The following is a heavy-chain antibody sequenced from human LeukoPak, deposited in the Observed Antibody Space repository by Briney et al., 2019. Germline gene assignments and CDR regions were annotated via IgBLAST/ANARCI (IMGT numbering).Heavy chain of an antibody. D-gene: IGHD4-17*01. CDR3: ARETAVTQNDAFDI. CDR2: INAGNANT. CDR1: GYTFTSHT. Sequence: ASVKVSCKASGYTFTSHTIHWVRQAPGQRLEWMGWINAGNANTKYSQKFQGRVTITMDTSAATAYMELSSLISEDTAVYYCARETAVTQNDAFDIWGQGTIITVSS. J-gene: IGHJ3*02. V-gene: IGHV1-3*01.